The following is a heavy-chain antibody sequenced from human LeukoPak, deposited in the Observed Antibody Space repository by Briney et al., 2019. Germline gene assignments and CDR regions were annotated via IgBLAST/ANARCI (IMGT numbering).Heavy chain of an antibody. V-gene: IGHV3-23*01. CDR1: GFTFSSYA. CDR3: AKGERTYYDILTGYLTTFLLHYFDY. D-gene: IGHD3-9*01. CDR2: ISGSGGST. Sequence: SGGSLRLSCAASGFTFSSYAMSWVRQAPGKGLEWVSAISGSGGSTYYADSVKGRFTISRDNSKNTLYLQMNSLRAEDTAVYYCAKGERTYYDILTGYLTTFLLHYFDYWGQGTLVTVSS. J-gene: IGHJ4*02.